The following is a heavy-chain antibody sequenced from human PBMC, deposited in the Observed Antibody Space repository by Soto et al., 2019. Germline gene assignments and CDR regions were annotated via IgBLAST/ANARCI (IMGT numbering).Heavy chain of an antibody. CDR2: IYYSGST. V-gene: IGHV4-59*01. CDR1: GGSISSYY. CDR3: ARDQGDGDYSNDY. D-gene: IGHD4-17*01. J-gene: IGHJ4*02. Sequence: QVQLQESGPGLVKPSETLSLTCTVSGGSISSYYWSWIRQPPGKGLEWIGYIYYSGSTNYNPSLKSRVTISVDTSKNQFSLKLSSVTAADTAVYYCARDQGDGDYSNDYWGQGTLVTVSS.